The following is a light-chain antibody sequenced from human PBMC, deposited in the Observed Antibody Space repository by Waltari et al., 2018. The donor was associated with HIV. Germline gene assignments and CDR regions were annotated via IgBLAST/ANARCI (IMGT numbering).Light chain of an antibody. Sequence: QSALTQPRSVSGSPGQSVTISCTGTSSDVGGSNYVSWYQQHPGKAPKLMIYDVSKRPSGVPDRFSGSKSGNTASLTISGLQAEDEADFYCCSYAGDYTFRFGGGTKLTVL. V-gene: IGLV2-11*01. J-gene: IGLJ3*02. CDR1: SSDVGGSNY. CDR2: DVS. CDR3: CSYAGDYTFR.